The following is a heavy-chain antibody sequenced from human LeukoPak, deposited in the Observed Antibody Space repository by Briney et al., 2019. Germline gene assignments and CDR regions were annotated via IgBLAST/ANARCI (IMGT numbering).Heavy chain of an antibody. D-gene: IGHD3-10*01. CDR2: ISYDGSNK. Sequence: GGSLRLSCAASGFTFSSYAMHWVRQAPGKGLEWVAVISYDGSNKYYADSVKGRFTISRDNSKNTLYLQMNSLRAEDTAVYYCAKVRMVRGVPEGAFDIWGQGTMVTVSS. V-gene: IGHV3-30-3*01. CDR1: GFTFSSYA. J-gene: IGHJ3*02. CDR3: AKVRMVRGVPEGAFDI.